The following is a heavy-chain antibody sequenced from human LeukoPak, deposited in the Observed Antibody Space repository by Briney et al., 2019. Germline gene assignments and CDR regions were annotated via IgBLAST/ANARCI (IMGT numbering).Heavy chain of an antibody. CDR3: ARKGPEHLPTYFDH. CDR2: IYHSGST. CDR1: GGSISSNW. V-gene: IGHV4-4*02. D-gene: IGHD2-21*01. J-gene: IGHJ4*02. Sequence: SGTLSLTCAVSGGSISSNWWSWVRQPPGKGLEWIGEIYHSGSTNYNPSLSGRVAISLDKSRNHFTLMVTAVTAADTAFYYCARKGPEHLPTYFDHWGRGILVTVSS.